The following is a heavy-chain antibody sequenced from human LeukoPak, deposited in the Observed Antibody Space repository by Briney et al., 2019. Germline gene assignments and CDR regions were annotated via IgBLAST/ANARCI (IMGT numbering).Heavy chain of an antibody. Sequence: GESLKISCKGSGYSFTSYWIGWVRQMPGTGLEWMGIIYPGDSDTRYSPSFQGQVTISADKSISTAYLQWSSLKASDTAMYFCARAGYSYGKYFEYWGQGTLVTVS. CDR1: GYSFTSYW. J-gene: IGHJ4*02. V-gene: IGHV5-51*01. CDR2: IYPGDSDT. D-gene: IGHD5-18*01. CDR3: ARAGYSYGKYFEY.